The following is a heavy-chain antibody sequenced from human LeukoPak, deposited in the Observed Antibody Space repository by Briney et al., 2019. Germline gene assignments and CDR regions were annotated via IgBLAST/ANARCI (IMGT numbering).Heavy chain of an antibody. J-gene: IGHJ4*02. CDR3: AKDGAWLRFDD. Sequence: HSGGTLRLSCAASGFTFSIYGMSWVRQAPGKGLEWVSAIRTGGDSTYYADSVKGRFTISRDNSKNTLYLQMNNVRAEDTAVYYCAKDGAWLRFDDWGQGTLVTVSS. V-gene: IGHV3-23*01. CDR1: GFTFSIYG. CDR2: IRTGGDST. D-gene: IGHD5-12*01.